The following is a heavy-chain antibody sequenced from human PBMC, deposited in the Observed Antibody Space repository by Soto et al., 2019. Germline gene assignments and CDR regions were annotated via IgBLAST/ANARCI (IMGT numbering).Heavy chain of an antibody. CDR3: ARVPDYYDSSGYPRYYYYGMDV. Sequence: SSETLSLTCTVSGGSISSGGYYWSWIRQHPGKGLEWIGYIYYSGSTYYNPSLKSRVTISVDTSKNQFSLKLSSVTAADTAVYYCARVPDYYDSSGYPRYYYYGMDVWGQGTTVTVSS. CDR2: IYYSGST. CDR1: GGSISSGGYY. D-gene: IGHD3-22*01. V-gene: IGHV4-31*03. J-gene: IGHJ6*02.